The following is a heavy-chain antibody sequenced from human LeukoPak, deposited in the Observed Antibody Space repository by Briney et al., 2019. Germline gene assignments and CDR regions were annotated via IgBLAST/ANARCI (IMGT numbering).Heavy chain of an antibody. V-gene: IGHV4-30-4*08. CDR1: GGSISSGDYY. CDR2: IYYSGST. CDR3: ARVRRMTPTPPYFDY. J-gene: IGHJ4*02. D-gene: IGHD2-15*01. Sequence: SETLSLTCTVSGGSISSGDYYWSWIRQPPGKGLEWIGYIYYSGSTYYNPSLKSRVTISVDTSKNQFSLKLSSVTAADTAVYYCARVRRMTPTPPYFDYWGQGTLVTVSS.